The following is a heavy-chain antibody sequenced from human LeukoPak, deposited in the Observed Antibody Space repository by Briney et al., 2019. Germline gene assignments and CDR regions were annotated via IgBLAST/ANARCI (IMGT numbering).Heavy chain of an antibody. D-gene: IGHD7-27*01. Sequence: PSQTLSLTCAVSGGSISSGSYSWSWIRQPPGKGLEWIGYIYPRGSTYYNPSLKSRVILSLDKSANQFSLNLSSVTAADTAVYYCARFSPRAMGNYLDFWGQGTLVTVSS. J-gene: IGHJ4*02. CDR3: ARFSPRAMGNYLDF. CDR1: GGSISSGSYS. CDR2: IYPRGST. V-gene: IGHV4-30-2*01.